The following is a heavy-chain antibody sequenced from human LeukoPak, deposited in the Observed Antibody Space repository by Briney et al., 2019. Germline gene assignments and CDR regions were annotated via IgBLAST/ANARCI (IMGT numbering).Heavy chain of an antibody. CDR2: IFPDDSDT. Sequence: GESLKISCKTSGYSFASYWIGWVRQMPGKGLERMGIIFPDDSDTRYSPSFEGQVTISADKSFSTAYLQWSSLKASDTAMYYCARLGYCSTTSCSGGDYWGQGTLVTVSS. D-gene: IGHD2-2*01. J-gene: IGHJ4*02. V-gene: IGHV5-51*01. CDR1: GYSFASYW. CDR3: ARLGYCSTTSCSGGDY.